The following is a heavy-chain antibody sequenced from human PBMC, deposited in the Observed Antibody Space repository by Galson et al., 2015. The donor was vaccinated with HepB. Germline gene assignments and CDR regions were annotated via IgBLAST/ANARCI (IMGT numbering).Heavy chain of an antibody. V-gene: IGHV1-69*10. D-gene: IGHD4-17*01. J-gene: IGHJ4*02. Sequence: SVKVSCKASGGTFSSYAISWVRQAPGQGLEWMGGIIPILGTANYAQKFQGRVTITADKSTSTAYMELSSLRFEDTAVYYCARIVIGDYAYYFDYWGQGTLVTVSS. CDR3: ARIVIGDYAYYFDY. CDR2: IIPILGTA. CDR1: GGTFSSYA.